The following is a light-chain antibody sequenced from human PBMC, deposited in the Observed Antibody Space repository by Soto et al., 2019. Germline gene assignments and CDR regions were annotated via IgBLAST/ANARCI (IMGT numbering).Light chain of an antibody. J-gene: IGKJ2*01. CDR3: LQDYIYPYT. V-gene: IGKV1-6*01. CDR2: SAS. Sequence: IKMTQSPSSLSASVGDRVTITCRASQAIRNDLGWYQQKPGKVPKLLIYSASTLQSGVPSRFSGSGSGTDFTLTISSLQPEDFATYYCLQDYIYPYTFGQGTKLEIK. CDR1: QAIRND.